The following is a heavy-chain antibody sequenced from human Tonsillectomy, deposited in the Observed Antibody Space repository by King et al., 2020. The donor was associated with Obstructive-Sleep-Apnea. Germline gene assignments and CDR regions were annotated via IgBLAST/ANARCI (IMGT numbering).Heavy chain of an antibody. J-gene: IGHJ4*02. V-gene: IGHV3-9*01. CDR3: AKELPPADCSSWYRTFDY. D-gene: IGHD6-13*01. Sequence: VQLVESGGGLVQPGRSLRLSCAASGFTFDDYAMHWVRQAPGKGLEWVSGISWNSGSIGYADSVKGRFTISRENAKNSLYLQMNSLRAEETALYYCAKELPPADCSSWYRTFDYWGQGTLVTVSS. CDR2: ISWNSGSI. CDR1: GFTFDDYA.